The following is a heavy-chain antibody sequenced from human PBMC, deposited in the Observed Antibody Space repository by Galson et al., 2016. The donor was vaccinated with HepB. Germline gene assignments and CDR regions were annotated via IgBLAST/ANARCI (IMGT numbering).Heavy chain of an antibody. CDR2: ISYDGRNA. D-gene: IGHD3-9*01. CDR1: GFTFRSYA. CDR3: AKDNFDWSYYYYGMDV. J-gene: IGHJ6*02. V-gene: IGHV3-30*18. Sequence: SLRLSCAASGFTFRSYAMSWVRQVPGKGLEWVALISYDGRNAYYADSIKGRFTISRDNSKSTVYLQMNSLRAEDTAVYYCAKDNFDWSYYYYGMDVWGQGTTVTVSS.